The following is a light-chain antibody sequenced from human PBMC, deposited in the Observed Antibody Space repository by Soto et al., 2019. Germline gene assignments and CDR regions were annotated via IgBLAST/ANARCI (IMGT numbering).Light chain of an antibody. CDR2: GAS. Sequence: EIVLTQSPGTLSLSPGERATLSCRASQSVSSSYLAWYQQKPGQAPRLLIYGASSRATGIPDRFSGSGSGTDFTLTITRLEPEDFAVYYCQHYRTCFGGGTKVEIK. CDR3: QHYRTC. J-gene: IGKJ4*01. V-gene: IGKV3-20*01. CDR1: QSVSSSY.